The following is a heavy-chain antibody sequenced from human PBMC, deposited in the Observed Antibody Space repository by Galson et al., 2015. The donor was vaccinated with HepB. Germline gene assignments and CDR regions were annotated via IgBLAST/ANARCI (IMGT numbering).Heavy chain of an antibody. J-gene: IGHJ4*02. D-gene: IGHD3-10*01. V-gene: IGHV5-10-1*01. CDR1: GYNFTTYW. CDR2: IDPSDSYT. Sequence: QSGAEVKKPGESLRISCKGSGYNFTTYWISWVRQMPGKGLEWMGRIDPSDSYTNYSPSFQGHVTISADKSIRTAYLQWNSLKASGTAMYFCARHRGVAADFSYYFDYWGQGTLVTVSS. CDR3: ARHRGVAADFSYYFDY.